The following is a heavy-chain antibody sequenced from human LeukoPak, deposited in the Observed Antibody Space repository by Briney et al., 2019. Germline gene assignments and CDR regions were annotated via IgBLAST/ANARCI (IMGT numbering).Heavy chain of an antibody. J-gene: IGHJ5*02. V-gene: IGHV1-2*02. CDR3: ARDVVPAAMLSWFDP. D-gene: IGHD2-2*01. Sequence: ASVKVSCKASGYTFTGYYMHWVRQAPGQGLEWMGWINPNSGGTNYAQKFQGRVTMTRDTSISTAYMELSRLRSDDTAVYYCARDVVPAAMLSWFDPWGQGTLVTVSS. CDR1: GYTFTGYY. CDR2: INPNSGGT.